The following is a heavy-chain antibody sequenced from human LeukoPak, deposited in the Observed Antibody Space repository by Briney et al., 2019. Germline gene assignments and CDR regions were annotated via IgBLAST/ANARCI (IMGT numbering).Heavy chain of an antibody. CDR1: GFTFSSYA. D-gene: IGHD1-14*01. V-gene: IGHV3-53*01. J-gene: IGHJ4*02. CDR2: IHDGGST. Sequence: GGSLRLSCAASGFTFSSYAMSWVRQAPGKGLGWVSVIHDGGSTYYADSVKGRFTISRDNSKNTVYLQMNSLRAGDTAVYYCARTHPTGYFDYWGQGTLVTVSS. CDR3: ARTHPTGYFDY.